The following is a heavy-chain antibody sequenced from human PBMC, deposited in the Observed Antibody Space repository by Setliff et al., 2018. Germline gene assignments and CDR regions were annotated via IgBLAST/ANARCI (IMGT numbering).Heavy chain of an antibody. CDR3: ARERQGGFLEWAPFDS. CDR2: IYSDGSA. V-gene: IGHV4-4*07. Sequence: PSETLSLTCSVSGPIIYDHWWTWIRQPPGAGLEWIGRIYSDGSADYNSSFTSRVTISVDKSNNQFFLRLTSLTAADTALYFCARERQGGFLEWAPFDSWGQGVLVTVSS. D-gene: IGHD3-3*01. CDR1: GPIIYDHW. J-gene: IGHJ4*02.